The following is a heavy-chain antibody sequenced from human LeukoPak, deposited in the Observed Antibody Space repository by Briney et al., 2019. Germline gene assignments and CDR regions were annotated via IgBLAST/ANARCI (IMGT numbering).Heavy chain of an antibody. CDR2: IKSKTDGGTT. D-gene: IGHD2-2*01. V-gene: IGHV3-15*01. CDR1: VFTFSNAW. Sequence: GGALRLSCAASVFTFSNAWLSWVRQAPGKGLEWVGRIKSKTDGGTTDYAAPVKGRFTISRDDSKNTLYLQVNSLKTEDTAVYYCTTDYCSSTSCYYYYYGMDVWGQGTTVTVSS. J-gene: IGHJ6*02. CDR3: TTDYCSSTSCYYYYYGMDV.